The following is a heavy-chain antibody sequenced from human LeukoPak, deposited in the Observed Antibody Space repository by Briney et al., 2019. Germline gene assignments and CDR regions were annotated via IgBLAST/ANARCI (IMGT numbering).Heavy chain of an antibody. J-gene: IGHJ3*02. CDR3: ARDRAYAFDN. D-gene: IGHD3-10*01. CDR2: INSDGSRR. CDR1: GFTFSSYW. V-gene: IGHV3-74*01. Sequence: GGSLRLSCAASGFTFSSYWMHWVRHAPGKGLVWVSRINSDGSRRTYADSVKGRFTSSRDNAKNSVYLQMNSLRDEDTAVYYCARDRAYAFDNWGQGTMVTVSS.